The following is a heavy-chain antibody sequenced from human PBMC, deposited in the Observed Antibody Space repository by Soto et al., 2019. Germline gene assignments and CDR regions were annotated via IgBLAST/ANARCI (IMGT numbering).Heavy chain of an antibody. J-gene: IGHJ5*02. D-gene: IGHD1-1*01. CDR3: ARGVEERGGYWFDP. CDR1: GGSISSSNW. CDR2: IYHSGST. V-gene: IGHV4-4*02. Sequence: QVQLRESGPGLVKPSGTLSLTCAVSGGSISSSNWWSWVRQPPGKGLEWIGEIYHSGSTNYNPSRRGRVPISVDKSKNQSARKLSSVTAADTAAYSCARGVEERGGYWFDPWGQGTLVTVSS.